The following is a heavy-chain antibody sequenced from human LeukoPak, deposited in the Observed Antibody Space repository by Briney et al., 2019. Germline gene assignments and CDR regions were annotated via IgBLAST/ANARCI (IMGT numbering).Heavy chain of an antibody. V-gene: IGHV1-2*02. J-gene: IGHJ4*02. D-gene: IGHD3-3*01. Sequence: ASVTVSCMASGYTFTGYYIHWVRQAPGQGLESMGWISPNTGDTKYSQKFQGRVTITSDTSITTAYMELSRLSSDDTAVYYCRTKDRKFDFWGQGTLVTVSS. CDR1: GYTFTGYY. CDR3: RTKDRKFDF. CDR2: ISPNTGDT.